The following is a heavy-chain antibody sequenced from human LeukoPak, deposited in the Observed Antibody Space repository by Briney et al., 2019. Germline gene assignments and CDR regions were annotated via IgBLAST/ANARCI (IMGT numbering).Heavy chain of an antibody. CDR3: ARGGGDSSSWYVN. V-gene: IGHV6-1*01. D-gene: IGHD6-13*01. CDR2: TYYRSKWYN. J-gene: IGHJ4*02. Sequence: SQTLSLTCAISGDSVSSNSAAWNWISQSPSRDLEWLGRTYYRSKWYNDYAVSVKSRITINPDTSKNQFSLQLNPVTPEDTAVYYCARGGGDSSSWYVNWGQGTLVTVSS. CDR1: GDSVSSNSAA.